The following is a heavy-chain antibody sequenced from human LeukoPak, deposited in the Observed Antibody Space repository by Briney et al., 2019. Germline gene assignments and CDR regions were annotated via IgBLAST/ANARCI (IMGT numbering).Heavy chain of an antibody. CDR3: ARHFSWQQLVRPFDY. J-gene: IGHJ4*02. CDR2: ISYSGST. V-gene: IGHV4-39*07. D-gene: IGHD6-13*01. Sequence: SETLSLTCIVSGGSISSSSYCWGWIRQPPGKGLEWIGSISYSGSTYYNPSLKSRLTISIDTSKNQFSLKLSSVTAADTAVYYCARHFSWQQLVRPFDYWGQGTLVTVSS. CDR1: GGSISSSSYC.